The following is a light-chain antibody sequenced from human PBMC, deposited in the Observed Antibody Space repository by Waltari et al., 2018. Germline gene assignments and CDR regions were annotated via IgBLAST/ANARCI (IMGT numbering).Light chain of an antibody. CDR3: QQYNSYPWT. Sequence: DIQMTQSPSTLSASVGDRVTIPCRASQRISSWLAWYQQKPGKAPKVLIYKASSLQSGVPSRFSGSGSGTEFTLTISSLQPDDFATYYCQQYNSYPWTFGQGTKVEIK. CDR1: QRISSW. J-gene: IGKJ1*01. CDR2: KAS. V-gene: IGKV1-5*03.